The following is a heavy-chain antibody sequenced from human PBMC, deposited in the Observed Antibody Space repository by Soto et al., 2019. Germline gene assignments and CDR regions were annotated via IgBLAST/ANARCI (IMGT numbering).Heavy chain of an antibody. J-gene: IGHJ4*02. CDR1: GFTFINYA. CDR3: SKDYDSSLYFFDH. CDR2: ISGNGANT. V-gene: IGHV3-23*01. Sequence: GGSLRLSCAASGFTFINYAMSWVRQAPGEGLEWVSTISGNGANTHYADSVKGRFSISRDNSKNTLYIQMNSLRAEDTAVYYCSKDYDSSLYFFDHWGQGALVTVSS. D-gene: IGHD3-3*01.